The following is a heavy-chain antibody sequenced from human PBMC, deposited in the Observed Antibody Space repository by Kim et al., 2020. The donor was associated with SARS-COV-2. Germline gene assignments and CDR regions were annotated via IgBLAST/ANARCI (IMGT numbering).Heavy chain of an antibody. J-gene: IGHJ3*02. CDR2: ILGIA. V-gene: IGHV1-69*02. Sequence: ILGIANYAQKFQGRVTITADKSTSTAYMELSSLRSEDTAVYYCVSRAFDIWGQGTMVTVSS. CDR3: VSRAFDI.